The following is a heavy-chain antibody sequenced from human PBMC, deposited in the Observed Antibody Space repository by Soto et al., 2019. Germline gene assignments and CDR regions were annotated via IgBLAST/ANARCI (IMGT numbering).Heavy chain of an antibody. CDR3: ARDKVYYYASGNLSGMDV. V-gene: IGHV3-48*03. J-gene: IGHJ6*02. Sequence: EVQLVESGGGLVQPGGSLRLSCVASGFTFRSYEMNWVRQAPGKGLEWVSYIGTIASTIYYADSVKGRFTISRDNTKNSLYLQMNSLRADDTAVYYCARDKVYYYASGNLSGMDVWGQGTTVTVSS. D-gene: IGHD3-10*01. CDR1: GFTFRSYE. CDR2: IGTIASTI.